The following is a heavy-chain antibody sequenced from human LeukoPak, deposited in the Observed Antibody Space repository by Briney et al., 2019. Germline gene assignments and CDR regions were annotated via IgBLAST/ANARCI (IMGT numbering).Heavy chain of an antibody. CDR3: ARLGITMVRGVIIPHFDY. CDR2: ISGSGGST. D-gene: IGHD3-10*01. J-gene: IGHJ4*02. Sequence: GSLRLSCAASGFTFSSYAMSWVRQAPGKGLEWVSAISGSGGSTYYADSVKGRFTISRDNSKNTLYLQMNSLRAEDTAVYYCARLGITMVRGVIIPHFDYWGQGTLVTVSS. V-gene: IGHV3-23*01. CDR1: GFTFSSYA.